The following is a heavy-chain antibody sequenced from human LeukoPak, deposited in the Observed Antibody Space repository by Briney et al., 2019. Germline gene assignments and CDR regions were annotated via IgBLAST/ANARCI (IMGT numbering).Heavy chain of an antibody. CDR2: ISGSGGST. CDR1: GFTFSSYA. D-gene: IGHD3-3*01. V-gene: IGHV3-23*01. Sequence: GGSLRLSCAASGFTFSSYAMSWVRQAPGKGLEWVSAISGSGGSTYYADSVKGRFTISRDNSKNTLYLQMNSLRAEDTAVYYCARLYYDFRSGSDDYYYMDVWGKGTTVTVSS. J-gene: IGHJ6*03. CDR3: ARLYYDFRSGSDDYYYMDV.